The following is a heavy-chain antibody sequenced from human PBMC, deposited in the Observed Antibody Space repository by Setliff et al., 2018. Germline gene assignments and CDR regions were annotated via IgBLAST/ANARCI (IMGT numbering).Heavy chain of an antibody. CDR2: INHSGST. Sequence: SETLSLTCTVYGGSFSNYYWSWIRQPPGKGLEWIGEINHSGSTNYNPSLTSRVTISVDTSKNQFSLTLRSVTAADTAVYYCARGRMRGSCSGPSCTYDPFDIWGQGTPVTVSS. V-gene: IGHV4-34*01. J-gene: IGHJ3*02. CDR1: GGSFSNYY. CDR3: ARGRMRGSCSGPSCTYDPFDI. D-gene: IGHD2-2*01.